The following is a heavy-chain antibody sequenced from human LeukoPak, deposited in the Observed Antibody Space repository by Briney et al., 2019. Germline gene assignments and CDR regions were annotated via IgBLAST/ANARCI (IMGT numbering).Heavy chain of an antibody. Sequence: ASVKVSCKASGYTFTSYGISWVRRAPGQGLEWMGWISAYNGNTNYAQKLQGRVTMTTDTSTSTAYMELRSLRSDDTAVYYCARDPPVYYYDSSGYYDYWGQGTLVTVSS. D-gene: IGHD3-22*01. CDR1: GYTFTSYG. CDR3: ARDPPVYYYDSSGYYDY. J-gene: IGHJ4*02. CDR2: ISAYNGNT. V-gene: IGHV1-18*01.